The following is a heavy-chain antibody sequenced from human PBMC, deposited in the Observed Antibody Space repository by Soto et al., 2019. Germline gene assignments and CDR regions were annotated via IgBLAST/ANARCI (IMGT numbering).Heavy chain of an antibody. CDR1: GFTFISYG. J-gene: IGHJ4*02. CDR3: AREYYYDSSGPRPLDY. Sequence: GGSLRLSCAASGFTFISYGMHWVRQAPGKGLEWVAVIWYDGSNKYYADSVKGRFTISRDNSKNTLYLQMNSLRAEDTAVYYCAREYYYDSSGPRPLDYWGQGTLVTVSS. V-gene: IGHV3-33*01. CDR2: IWYDGSNK. D-gene: IGHD3-22*01.